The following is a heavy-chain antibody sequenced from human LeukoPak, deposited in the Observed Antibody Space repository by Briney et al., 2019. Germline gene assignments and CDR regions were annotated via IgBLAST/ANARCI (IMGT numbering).Heavy chain of an antibody. V-gene: IGHV3-9*01. CDR3: AKDLSRAGYYDSSNILGYFDY. CDR2: ISWNSGSI. J-gene: IGHJ4*02. Sequence: GRSLRLSCAASGFTFDDYAMHWVRQAPGKGLEWVSGISWNSGSIGYADFVKGRFTISRDNAKNSLYLQMNSLRAEDTALYYCAKDLSRAGYYDSSNILGYFDYWGQGTLVTVSS. CDR1: GFTFDDYA. D-gene: IGHD3-22*01.